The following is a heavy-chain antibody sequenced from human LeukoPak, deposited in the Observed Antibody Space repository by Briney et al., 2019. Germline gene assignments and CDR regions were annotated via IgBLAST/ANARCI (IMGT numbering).Heavy chain of an antibody. CDR2: ISSNGGST. CDR1: GFTFSSYA. CDR3: ARSFGVVTPYYYYYGMDV. Sequence: GGSLRLSCAASGFTFSSYAMHWVRQAPGKGLEYVSAISSNGGSTYYANSVKGRFTISRDNSKNTLYLQMGSLRAEDMAVYYCARSFGVVTPYYYYYGMDVWGQGTTVTVSS. J-gene: IGHJ6*02. D-gene: IGHD3-3*01. V-gene: IGHV3-64*01.